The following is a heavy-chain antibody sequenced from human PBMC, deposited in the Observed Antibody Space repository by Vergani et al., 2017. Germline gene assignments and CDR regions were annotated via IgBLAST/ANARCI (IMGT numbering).Heavy chain of an antibody. D-gene: IGHD3-22*01. J-gene: IGHJ4*02. CDR3: ARGYGLRRTSLGLGYNY. CDR2: IYTSGST. Sequence: QVQLQESGPGLVKPSQTLSLTCTVSGGSISSGSYYWSWIRQPAGKGLEWIGRIYTSGSTNYNPSLESRVTISVDTSKNQFSLKLSSVTAASTAVYYCARGYGLRRTSLGLGYNYWGQGTLITVS. CDR1: GGSISSGSYY. V-gene: IGHV4-61*02.